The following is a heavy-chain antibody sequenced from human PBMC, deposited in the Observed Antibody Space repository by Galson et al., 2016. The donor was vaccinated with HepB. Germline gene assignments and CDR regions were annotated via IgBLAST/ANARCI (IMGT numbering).Heavy chain of an antibody. Sequence: SETLSLTCTVSGGVISSSNYYWGWIRQPPGKGLEWIASFYYSGSTYYNPSLKSRLTVSVDTSKNQFSLKLNSVTAADTAVYYCAIPGGLDSYGSGGYYPYDYWGQGILVTVSS. CDR1: GGVISSSNYY. D-gene: IGHD3-10*01. V-gene: IGHV4-39*01. CDR2: FYYSGST. J-gene: IGHJ4*02. CDR3: AIPGGLDSYGSGGYYPYDY.